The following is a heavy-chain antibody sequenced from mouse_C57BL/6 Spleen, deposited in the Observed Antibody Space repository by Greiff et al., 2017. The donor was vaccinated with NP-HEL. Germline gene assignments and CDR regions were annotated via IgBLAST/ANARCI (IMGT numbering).Heavy chain of an antibody. CDR2: IWSGGST. J-gene: IGHJ4*01. Sequence: VHLVESGPGLVQPSQSLSITCTVSGFSLTSYGVHWVRQSPGKGLEWLGVIWSGGSTDYNAAFISRLSISKDNSKSQVFFKMNSLQADDTAIYYCAGFTTVVAPYYYAMDYWGQGTSVTVSS. CDR1: GFSLTSYG. D-gene: IGHD1-1*01. V-gene: IGHV2-2*01. CDR3: AGFTTVVAPYYYAMDY.